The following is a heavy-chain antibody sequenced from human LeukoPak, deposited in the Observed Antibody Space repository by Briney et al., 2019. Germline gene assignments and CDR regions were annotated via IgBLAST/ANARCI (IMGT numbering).Heavy chain of an antibody. CDR2: IKQDGGEK. CDR3: ARDSPERGYSYGPVDNYFDY. J-gene: IGHJ4*02. D-gene: IGHD5-18*01. V-gene: IGHV3-7*01. CDR1: GFTFSSYW. Sequence: PGGSLRLSCAASGFTFSSYWMTWVRQAPGKGLEWVANIKQDGGEKYYVDSVKGRFTISRDNARNSLYLQMNSLRAEDTAVYYCARDSPERGYSYGPVDNYFDYWGQGTVVTVSS.